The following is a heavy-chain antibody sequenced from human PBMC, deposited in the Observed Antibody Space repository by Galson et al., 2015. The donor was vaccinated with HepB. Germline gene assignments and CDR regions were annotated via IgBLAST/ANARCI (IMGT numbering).Heavy chain of an antibody. D-gene: IGHD2-2*01. V-gene: IGHV3-21*01. CDR1: GFTFSSYS. CDR3: AREPIVVVPGSTPAAFDY. J-gene: IGHJ4*02. CDR2: ISSSSSYI. Sequence: SLRLSCAASGFTFSSYSMNWVRQAPGKGLEWVSSISSSSSYIYYADSVKGRFTISRDNAKNSLYLQMNSLRAEDTAVYYCAREPIVVVPGSTPAAFDYWGQGTLVTVSS.